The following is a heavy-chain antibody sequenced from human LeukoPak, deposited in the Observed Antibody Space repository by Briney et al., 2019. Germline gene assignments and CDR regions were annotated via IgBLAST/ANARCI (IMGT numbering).Heavy chain of an antibody. CDR3: AKSSDSRGLGSFDY. V-gene: IGHV3-23*01. CDR1: GGSISSYY. Sequence: ETLSLTCTVSGGSISSYYWSWVRQAPGKGLEWVSAISGSGGSTYYADSVQGRFTISRDNSKNTLYLQMNSLRAEDTAVYYCAKSSDSRGLGSFDYWGQGTLVTVSS. D-gene: IGHD6-13*01. J-gene: IGHJ4*02. CDR2: ISGSGGST.